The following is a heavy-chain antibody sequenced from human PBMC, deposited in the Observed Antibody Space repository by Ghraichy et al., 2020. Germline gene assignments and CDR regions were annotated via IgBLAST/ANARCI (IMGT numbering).Heavy chain of an antibody. D-gene: IGHD4-17*01. CDR1: GFSLSTSGVG. V-gene: IGHV2-5*01. J-gene: IGHJ4*02. CDR3: AHSDSKYGDYPRTFDY. Sequence: SGPTLVKPTQTLTLTCTFSGFSLSTSGVGVGWIRQPPGKALEWLALIYWNDDKRYSPSLKSRLTITKDTSKNQVVLTMTNMDPVDTATYYCAHSDSKYGDYPRTFDYWGQGTLVTVSS. CDR2: IYWNDDK.